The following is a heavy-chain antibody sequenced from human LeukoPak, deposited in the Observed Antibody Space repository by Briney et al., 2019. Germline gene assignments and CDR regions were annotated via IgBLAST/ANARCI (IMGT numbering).Heavy chain of an antibody. J-gene: IGHJ5*02. D-gene: IGHD6-13*01. V-gene: IGHV3-64*01. CDR2: ISSNGGST. Sequence: GGSLRLSCAASGFTFSSYAMSWVRQAPGKGLEYVSAISSNGGSTYYANSVKGRFTISRDNSKNTLYLQMGSLRAEDMAVYYCARDHQPGYSSSWYTWFDPWGQGTLVTVSS. CDR1: GFTFSSYA. CDR3: ARDHQPGYSSSWYTWFDP.